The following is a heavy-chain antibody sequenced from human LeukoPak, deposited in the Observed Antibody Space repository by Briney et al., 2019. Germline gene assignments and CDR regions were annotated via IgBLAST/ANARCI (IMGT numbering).Heavy chain of an antibody. CDR1: GFTFSSYA. Sequence: GGSLRLSCVASGFTFSSYAMTWVRQAPGKGLEWVSSIFTNGDTYYTDSLKGRFTISRDDSKNTVYLQMNSLRAEDTAVYYCAREGVGAWESYYFDYWGQGTLVTVSS. D-gene: IGHD1-26*01. J-gene: IGHJ4*02. V-gene: IGHV3-23*01. CDR2: IFTNGDT. CDR3: AREGVGAWESYYFDY.